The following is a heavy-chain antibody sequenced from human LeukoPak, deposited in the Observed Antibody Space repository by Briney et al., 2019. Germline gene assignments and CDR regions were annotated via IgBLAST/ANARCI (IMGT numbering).Heavy chain of an antibody. CDR3: ARDLNKPKVVMYNWFDP. CDR2: ISWNSGSI. CDR1: GFTFDDYA. Sequence: GGSLRLSCAASGFTFDDYAMHWVRQAPGKGLEWVSGISWNSGSIGYADSVKGRFTISRDNAKNSLYLQMSSLRSEDTAVYYCARDLNKPKVVMYNWFDPWGQGTLVTVSS. D-gene: IGHD3-22*01. J-gene: IGHJ5*02. V-gene: IGHV3-9*01.